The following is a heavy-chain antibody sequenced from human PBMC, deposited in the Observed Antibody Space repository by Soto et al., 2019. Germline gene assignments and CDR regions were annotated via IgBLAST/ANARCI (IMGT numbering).Heavy chain of an antibody. CDR2: IYPGNSDT. CDR1: GYSFSNYW. Sequence: LVESKKISCNGSGYSFSNYWIGWGRQMPGKGLEWMGIIYPGNSDTRYNPPFQGQVTISADKSINTAYLQWSSLKASDTAMYYCARHVSVLRRLDSWGLGTLVTVSS. J-gene: IGHJ4*02. D-gene: IGHD4-17*01. V-gene: IGHV5-51*01. CDR3: ARHVSVLRRLDS.